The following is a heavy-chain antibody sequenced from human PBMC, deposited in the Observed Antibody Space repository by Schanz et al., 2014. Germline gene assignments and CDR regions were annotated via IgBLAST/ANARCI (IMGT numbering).Heavy chain of an antibody. V-gene: IGHV4-30-2*06. CDR1: GGSISSGGYS. CDR2: IYYSGNT. J-gene: IGHJ4*02. CDR3: ARGGYGSGSYREFDY. D-gene: IGHD3-10*01. Sequence: LQLQESGSGLMKPSQTLSLTCAVSGGSISSGGYSWNWIRQSPGKGLEWIGYIYYSGNTYYNPSLKSRVTISVDTSKSQFSLKLSSVTAADTAVYYCARGGYGSGSYREFDYWGQGTLVTVSS.